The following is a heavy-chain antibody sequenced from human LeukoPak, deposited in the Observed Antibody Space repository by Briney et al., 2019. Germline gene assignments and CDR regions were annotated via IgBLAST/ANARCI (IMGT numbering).Heavy chain of an antibody. CDR3: AKTTAGYSSGRYPGWPVDY. V-gene: IGHV3-23*01. J-gene: IGHJ4*02. Sequence: PGGSLRLPCAASGFTFRSYAMYWVRQPPGEGLEWVSGISGSGGSTFYADSVKGRFTIRRDNSKNTVYMQMNSLRADDTAVYYCAKTTAGYSSGRYPGWPVDYWGQGTLVTVSS. D-gene: IGHD6-19*01. CDR2: ISGSGGST. CDR1: GFTFRSYA.